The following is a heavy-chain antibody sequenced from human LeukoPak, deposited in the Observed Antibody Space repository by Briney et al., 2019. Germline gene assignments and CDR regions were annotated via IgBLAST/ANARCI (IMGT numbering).Heavy chain of an antibody. CDR2: ISGSGGST. CDR1: GGTFSSYA. D-gene: IGHD6-6*01. Sequence: SCKASGGTFSSYAMSWVRQAPGKGLEWVSAISGSGGSTYYADSVKGRFTISRDNSKNTLYLQMNSLRAEDTAVYYCAKDPGTKYSSSSDVTDYWGQGTLVTVSS. V-gene: IGHV3-23*01. J-gene: IGHJ4*02. CDR3: AKDPGTKYSSSSDVTDY.